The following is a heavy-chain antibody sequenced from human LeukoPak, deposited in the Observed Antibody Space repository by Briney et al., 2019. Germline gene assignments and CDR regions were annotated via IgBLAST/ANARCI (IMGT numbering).Heavy chain of an antibody. V-gene: IGHV1-46*01. J-gene: IGHJ6*03. CDR3: AVDLHYYYYMDV. CDR2: INPSGGST. Sequence: ASVKVSCKASGYTFTSYYMHWVRQAPGQGLEWMGIINPSGGSTSYAQKFQGRVTMTRDMSTSTVYMELRSLRSEDTAVYYCAVDLHYYYYMDVWGKGTTVTVSS. CDR1: GYTFTSYY.